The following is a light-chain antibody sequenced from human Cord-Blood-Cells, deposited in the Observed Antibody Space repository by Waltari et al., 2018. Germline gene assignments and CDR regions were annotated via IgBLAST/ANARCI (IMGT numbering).Light chain of an antibody. CDR1: SSNTGAGYD. J-gene: IGLJ2*01. CDR3: QSYDSSVV. CDR2: GNS. Sequence: QSVLTQPPSVSVAPGQRVTISCTGSSSNTGAGYDVHWYQQLPGTAPKLLIYGNSNRPSGVPDRFSGSKSGTSASLAITGLQAEDEADYYCQSYDSSVVFGGGTKLTVL. V-gene: IGLV1-40*01.